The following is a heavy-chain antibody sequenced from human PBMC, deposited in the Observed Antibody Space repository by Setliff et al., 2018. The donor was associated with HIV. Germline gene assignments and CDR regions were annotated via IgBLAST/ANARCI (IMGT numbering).Heavy chain of an antibody. D-gene: IGHD4-17*01. CDR2: INPNSGGT. J-gene: IGHJ4*02. CDR1: GYSFTNYD. CDR3: AREGPYGDYFDY. Sequence: ASVKVSCKASGYSFTNYDIYWVRQAAGQGLEWMGWINPNSGGTKYAQKFQGRVTLTWDTSSSLGYMEVRSLRSDDTAVFYCAREGPYGDYFDYWGQGTLVTVSA. V-gene: IGHV1-2*02.